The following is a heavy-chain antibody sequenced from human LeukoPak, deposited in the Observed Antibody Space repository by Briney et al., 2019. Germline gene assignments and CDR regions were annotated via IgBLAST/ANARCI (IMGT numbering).Heavy chain of an antibody. D-gene: IGHD2-15*01. CDR1: GFTVSSNY. V-gene: IGHV3-66*01. CDR2: IYSGGST. Sequence: PGGSLRLSRAASGFTVSSNYMSWVRQAPGKGLEWVSVIYSGGSTYYADSVKGRFTISRDNSKNTVYLQMNSLKSEDTAVYYCARDRAVALPTYYYYMDVWGKGTTVTVSS. J-gene: IGHJ6*03. CDR3: ARDRAVALPTYYYYMDV.